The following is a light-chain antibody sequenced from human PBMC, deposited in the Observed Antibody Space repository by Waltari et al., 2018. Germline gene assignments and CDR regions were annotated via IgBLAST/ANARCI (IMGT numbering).Light chain of an antibody. J-gene: IGKJ4*01. CDR3: QQYARTPPT. V-gene: IGKV3-20*01. CDR1: QSVHNNY. CDR2: GAS. Sequence: EIVLTQSPGTLSLFPGERATLSCRASQSVHNNYLAWYQQKPGQAPGLLIYGASTRATAIPDRFSGSGSGTDFTLTISRLEPEDCAVYFCQQYARTPPTFGGGTKVEIK.